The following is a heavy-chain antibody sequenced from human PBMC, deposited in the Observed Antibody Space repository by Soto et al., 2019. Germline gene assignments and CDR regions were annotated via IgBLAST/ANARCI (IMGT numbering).Heavy chain of an antibody. CDR2: INSDGST. CDR1: GFHVNSAY. V-gene: IGHV3-53*01. CDR3: ARSGYSFAWGY. D-gene: IGHD5-18*01. Sequence: EVQLVESGGGLIPPGGSLRLSCAASGFHVNSAYMTWVRQAPGKGLEWLSMINSDGSTLYAESVKGRFTISRDNSKHRLYLQMNSLRAEDTAMYYCARSGYSFAWGYWGQGTLVIVTS. J-gene: IGHJ4*02.